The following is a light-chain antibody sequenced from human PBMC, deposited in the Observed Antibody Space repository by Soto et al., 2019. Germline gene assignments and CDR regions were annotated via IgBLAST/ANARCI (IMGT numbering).Light chain of an antibody. CDR1: QSVSSSY. J-gene: IGKJ4*01. CDR3: QQYGTSALT. V-gene: IGKV3-20*01. CDR2: GTS. Sequence: IVLTQSPGTLSLSPGERATLSCRASQSVSSSYLVWYQQRPGQPPRLLIYGTSTRAAGISDRFSGSGSGTDFTLTIXRLXXXXSAVYYCQQYGTSALTFGGGTKVEIK.